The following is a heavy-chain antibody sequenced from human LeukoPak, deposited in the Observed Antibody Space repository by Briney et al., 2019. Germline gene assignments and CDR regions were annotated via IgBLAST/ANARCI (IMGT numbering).Heavy chain of an antibody. CDR1: GYTFTGYY. Sequence: GASVKVSCKASGYTFTGYYMHWVRQAPGQGLEWMGWINPNSGGTNYAQKFQGRVTMTRNTSISTAYMELSSLRSEDTAVYYCARGPADYGDYNPPRYYYYYMDVWGKGTTVTVSS. J-gene: IGHJ6*03. CDR3: ARGPADYGDYNPPRYYYYYMDV. V-gene: IGHV1-2*02. CDR2: INPNSGGT. D-gene: IGHD4-17*01.